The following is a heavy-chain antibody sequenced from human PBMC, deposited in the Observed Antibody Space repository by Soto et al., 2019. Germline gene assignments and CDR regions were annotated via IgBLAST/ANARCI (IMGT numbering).Heavy chain of an antibody. CDR1: GFTFSNYS. CDR3: AKIPVGAKGRFDY. V-gene: IGHV3-23*01. Sequence: GGSLRLSGADSGFTFSNYSMSWVRQAPGKGLAWVSAISGSGVSPYYADSVKGRFTISRDNSKNTLYLQMNSLRAEDTALYYCAKIPVGAKGRFDYCGQGTRFIFSS. D-gene: IGHD2-21*01. J-gene: IGHJ4*02. CDR2: ISGSGVSP.